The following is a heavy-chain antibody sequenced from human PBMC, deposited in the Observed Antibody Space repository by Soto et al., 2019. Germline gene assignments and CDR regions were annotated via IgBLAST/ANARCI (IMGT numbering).Heavy chain of an antibody. J-gene: IGHJ6*02. V-gene: IGHV1-2*02. Sequence: ASVKVSCKASGYTFTGYYMHWVRQASGQGLEWMGWINPNSGGTNYAQKFQGRVTMTRDTSISTAYMELSRLRSDDTAVYYCARVSVPYYYYGMDVWGQGTTVTVSS. CDR3: ARVSVPYYYYGMDV. CDR2: INPNSGGT. D-gene: IGHD3-16*02. CDR1: GYTFTGYY.